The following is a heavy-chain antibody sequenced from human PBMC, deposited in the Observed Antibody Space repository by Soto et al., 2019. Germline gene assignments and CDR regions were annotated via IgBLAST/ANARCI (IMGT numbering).Heavy chain of an antibody. Sequence: GGSLRLSCAASGFTFSNAWMNWVRQAPGKGLEWVGRIKSKTDGGTTDYAAPVKGRFTISRDDSKNTLYLQMNSLKTEDTAVYYCCKGPSFAHFDYWGQGTLVTVSS. J-gene: IGHJ4*02. V-gene: IGHV3-15*07. CDR2: IKSKTDGGTT. CDR1: GFTFSNAW. CDR3: CKGPSFAHFDY.